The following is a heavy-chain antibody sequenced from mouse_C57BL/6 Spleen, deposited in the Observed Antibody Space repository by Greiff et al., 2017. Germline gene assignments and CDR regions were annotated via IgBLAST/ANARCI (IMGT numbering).Heavy chain of an antibody. CDR3: ARLYGSSYGFAY. J-gene: IGHJ3*01. CDR1: GYAFTNYL. CDR2: INPGSGGT. Sequence: VQLQESGAELVRPGTSVKVSCKASGYAFTNYLIEWVKQRPGQGLEWIGVINPGSGGTTYNEKFTGKATLTADKSSSTAYMQLSSLKSEDSAVYFWARLYGSSYGFAYWGQGTLVTVSA. D-gene: IGHD1-1*01. V-gene: IGHV1-54*01.